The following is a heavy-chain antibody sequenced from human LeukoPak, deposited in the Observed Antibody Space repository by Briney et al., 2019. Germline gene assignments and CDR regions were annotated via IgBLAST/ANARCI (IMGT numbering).Heavy chain of an antibody. Sequence: GGSLRLSCAASGFTFSSYWMHWVRQAPGKGLVWVSRINTDGSRTSYADSVKGRFTISRDNAKNTLYLQMNSLRAEDTAVYYCASVADGSYNRFDPRGQGTLVTVSS. J-gene: IGHJ5*02. D-gene: IGHD2-21*01. CDR2: INTDGSRT. CDR3: ASVADGSYNRFDP. V-gene: IGHV3-74*01. CDR1: GFTFSSYW.